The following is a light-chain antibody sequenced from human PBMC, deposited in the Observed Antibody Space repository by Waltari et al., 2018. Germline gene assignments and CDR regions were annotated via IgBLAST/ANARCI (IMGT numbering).Light chain of an antibody. V-gene: IGKV1-9*01. Sequence: DTQLTQSPSFLSASVGDRVTITCRASQGISSYLAWYQQKPGKAPKLLIFTASTLQSGVPSRFSGSGSGTDFTLTISSLQPEDFATYYCQQFDTYPLTFGGGTKVEIK. CDR3: QQFDTYPLT. J-gene: IGKJ4*01. CDR2: TAS. CDR1: QGISSY.